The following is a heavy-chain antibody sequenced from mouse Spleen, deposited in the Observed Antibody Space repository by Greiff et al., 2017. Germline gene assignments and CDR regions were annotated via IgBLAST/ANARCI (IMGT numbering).Heavy chain of an antibody. D-gene: IGHD1-1*01. CDR2: IRNKANGYTT. J-gene: IGHJ3*01. CDR1: GFTFTDYY. CDR3: ARNYYGSSPFAY. V-gene: IGHV7-3*01. Sequence: EVKVVESGGGLVQPGGSLSLSCAASGFTFTDYYMSWVRQPPGKALEWLGFIRNKANGYTTEYSASVKGRFTISRDNSQSILYLQMNALRAEDSATYYCARNYYGSSPFAYWGQGTLVTVSA.